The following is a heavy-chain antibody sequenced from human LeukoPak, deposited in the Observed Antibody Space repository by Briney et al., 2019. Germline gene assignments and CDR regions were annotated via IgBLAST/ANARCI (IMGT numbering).Heavy chain of an antibody. CDR3: ARDRIDFWSGYPV. CDR1: GFTFSSYW. Sequence: QPGGSLRLSCAASGFTFSSYWMSWVRQAPGKGLGWVANIKQNGSEKYYVDSVKGRFTISRDNAKNSLYLQMNSLRAEDTAVYYCARDRIDFWSGYPVWGQGTMVTVSS. CDR2: IKQNGSEK. V-gene: IGHV3-7*01. J-gene: IGHJ3*01. D-gene: IGHD3-3*01.